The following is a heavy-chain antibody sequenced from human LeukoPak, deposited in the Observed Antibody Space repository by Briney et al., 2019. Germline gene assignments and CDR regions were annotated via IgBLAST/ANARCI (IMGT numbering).Heavy chain of an antibody. Sequence: ASVRVSCKNSGYTFTSYGISWVRQAPGQGLEWMGWISGYNGNTKFLQKLQDRVNMTTDTSTTTAYMELRNLRPDDTAVYYCARDPYDFWGSSTYWGQGTLVTVSS. J-gene: IGHJ4*02. V-gene: IGHV1-18*01. CDR1: GYTFTSYG. D-gene: IGHD3-3*01. CDR2: ISGYNGNT. CDR3: ARDPYDFWGSSTY.